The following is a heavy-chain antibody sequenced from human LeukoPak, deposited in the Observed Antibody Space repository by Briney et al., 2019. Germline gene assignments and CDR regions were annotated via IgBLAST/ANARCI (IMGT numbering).Heavy chain of an antibody. Sequence: PGGSLRLSCATSGFTFSTSAKSWVRQAPGKGLAWVSTISGSGGGTYYADSVKGRFTISRDNSKNTLYLQMNSLRAEDTAVFYCAKLFYSSGMYHFDYWGQGTLVTVSS. CDR2: ISGSGGGT. CDR1: GFTFSTSA. D-gene: IGHD3-10*01. V-gene: IGHV3-23*01. J-gene: IGHJ4*02. CDR3: AKLFYSSGMYHFDY.